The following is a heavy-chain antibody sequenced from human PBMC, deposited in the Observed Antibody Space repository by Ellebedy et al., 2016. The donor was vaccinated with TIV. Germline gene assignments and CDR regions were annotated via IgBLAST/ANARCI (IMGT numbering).Heavy chain of an antibody. CDR2: INPDNGDT. V-gene: IGHV1-3*01. CDR3: ARARGGCSGDGCYSDFDF. D-gene: IGHD2-15*01. J-gene: IGHJ4*02. Sequence: AASVKVSCKASGYSFTTFTIHWVRQAPGQRPEWMGWINPDNGDTKHSQKFQARVTITRGTFASTAYMELSSLRSEDTAVYNCARARGGCSGDGCYSDFDFWGQGTLVTVSS. CDR1: GYSFTTFT.